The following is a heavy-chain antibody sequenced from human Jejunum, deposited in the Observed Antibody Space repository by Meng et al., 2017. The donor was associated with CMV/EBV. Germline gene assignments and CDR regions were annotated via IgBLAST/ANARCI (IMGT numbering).Heavy chain of an antibody. CDR3: ARGRWTGGWFDP. CDR1: GASIITYS. CDR2: VHGSRGT. V-gene: IGHV4-59*12. Sequence: PGASIITYSWTWIRQVPGKGLEWIGYVHGSRGTNYNPSFKSRVTISADTSKNQVSLRLTSVTAADTAVFYCARGRWTGGWFDPWGQGIRVTVSS. D-gene: IGHD3/OR15-3a*01. J-gene: IGHJ5*02.